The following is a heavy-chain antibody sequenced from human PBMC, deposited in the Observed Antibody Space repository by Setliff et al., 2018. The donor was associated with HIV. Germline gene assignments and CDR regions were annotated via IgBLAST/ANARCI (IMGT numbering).Heavy chain of an antibody. J-gene: IGHJ4*02. CDR3: ASIELAAMVPVDY. D-gene: IGHD5-18*01. Sequence: GGSLRLSCAASGFTFSSYTMNWVRQAPGKGLEWVSSISSSSYYVYYADSVKGRFTISRDNAKNSLSLQMNSLRAEDTAVYYCASIELAAMVPVDYWGQGTLVTVSS. CDR1: GFTFSSYT. CDR2: ISSSSYYV. V-gene: IGHV3-21*01.